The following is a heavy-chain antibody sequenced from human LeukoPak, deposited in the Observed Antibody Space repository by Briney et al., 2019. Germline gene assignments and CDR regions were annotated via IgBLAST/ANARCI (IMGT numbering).Heavy chain of an antibody. V-gene: IGHV4-4*02. CDR3: ASALSSGYYPTGY. CDR2: IYHSGST. Sequence: SETLSLTCAVSGGSISSSNWWSWVRQPPGKGLEWIGEIYHSGSTNYSPSLKSRVTISVDKSKNQFSLKLSSVTAADTAAYYCASALSSGYYPTGYWGQGTLVTVSS. J-gene: IGHJ4*02. CDR1: GGSISSSNW. D-gene: IGHD3-22*01.